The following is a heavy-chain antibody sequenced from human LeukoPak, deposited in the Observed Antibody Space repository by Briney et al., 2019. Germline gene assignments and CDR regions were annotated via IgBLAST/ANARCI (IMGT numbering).Heavy chain of an antibody. CDR2: TYTSGRYV. Sequence: GGSLRLSCAASGFTFSNYGMNWVRQAPGKGLEWVSFTYTSGRYVYYVDSVKGRFTISRDNAKNLLFLQMNGLRAEDTALYYCARGRSITLLRGVAMSDGFDIWGQGAMVAVSS. J-gene: IGHJ3*02. CDR3: ARGRSITLLRGVAMSDGFDI. D-gene: IGHD3-10*01. V-gene: IGHV3-21*06. CDR1: GFTFSNYG.